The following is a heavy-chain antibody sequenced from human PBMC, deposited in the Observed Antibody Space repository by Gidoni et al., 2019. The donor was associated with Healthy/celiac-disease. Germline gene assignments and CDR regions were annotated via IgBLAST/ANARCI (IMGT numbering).Heavy chain of an antibody. CDR3: ARAGGAAAGTQDYYYGMDV. D-gene: IGHD6-13*01. CDR2: IYYSRST. V-gene: IGHV4-59*01. Sequence: QVQLQESGPGLVKPSETLSLTFTVSGGSIRSYYWSWIRQPPVKGLEWIGYIYYSRSTNYNPSLKSRVTISVDTSKNQFSLKLSSVTAADTAVYYCARAGGAAAGTQDYYYGMDVWGQGTTVTVSS. CDR1: GGSIRSYY. J-gene: IGHJ6*02.